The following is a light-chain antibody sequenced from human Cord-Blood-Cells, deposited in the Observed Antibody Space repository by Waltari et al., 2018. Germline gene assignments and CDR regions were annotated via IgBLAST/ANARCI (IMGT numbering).Light chain of an antibody. CDR2: DVS. CDR1: SSDVAGYTY. J-gene: IGLJ2*01. V-gene: IGLV2-11*01. Sequence: QSALTQPRSVSGSPGQSVTISCTGTSSDVAGYTYVSWYQQHPGKAPKLMIYDVSKRPSGVPDRFSGSKSGNTASLTISGLQAEDEADYYCCSYAGSYTFDVVFGGGTKLTVL. CDR3: CSYAGSYTFDVV.